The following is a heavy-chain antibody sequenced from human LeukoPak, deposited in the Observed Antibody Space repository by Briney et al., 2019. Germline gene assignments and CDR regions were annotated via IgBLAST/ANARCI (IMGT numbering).Heavy chain of an antibody. J-gene: IGHJ4*02. CDR1: GFTFSSYW. V-gene: IGHV3-7*04. CDR2: IKQDGSEK. CDR3: ARGYDTGF. D-gene: IGHD3-22*01. Sequence: PGGSLRLSCAASGFTFSSYWMNWVRQVPGKGLEWVANIKQDGSEKHYVDSVKGRFTTSRDNAKNSVYLQMNSLRAEDTAAYYCARGYDTGFWGQGTLVTVSS.